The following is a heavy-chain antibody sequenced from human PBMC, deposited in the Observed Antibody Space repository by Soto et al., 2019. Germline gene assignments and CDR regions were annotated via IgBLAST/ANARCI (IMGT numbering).Heavy chain of an antibody. CDR3: ARARRHYGMDV. CDR1: GFTFSSYE. CDR2: ISSSGSNI. Sequence: PGGSLRLSCAASGFTFSSYEVNWVRQAPGKGLEWASYISSSGSNIYHADSVKGRSTISRDNAKNSVYLQMNSLRVEDTAVYYCARARRHYGMDVWGPGTTVTVSS. J-gene: IGHJ6*02. V-gene: IGHV3-48*03.